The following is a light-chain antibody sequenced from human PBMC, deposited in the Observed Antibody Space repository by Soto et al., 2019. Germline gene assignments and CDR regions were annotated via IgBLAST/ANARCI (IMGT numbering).Light chain of an antibody. CDR3: SSYTSSSTRV. V-gene: IGLV2-14*01. CDR1: GSDVGGYNY. Sequence: QSVLTQPASVSGSPGQSITISCTGTGSDVGGYNYVSWYQQRPGKAPKLMIYDVSNRPSGVSNRFSGSKSGNTASLTISGFQAEDEADYYCSSYTSSSTRVFGTGTKVTVL. CDR2: DVS. J-gene: IGLJ1*01.